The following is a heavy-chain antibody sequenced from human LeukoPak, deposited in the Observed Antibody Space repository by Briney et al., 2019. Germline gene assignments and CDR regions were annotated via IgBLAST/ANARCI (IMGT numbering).Heavy chain of an antibody. J-gene: IGHJ4*02. D-gene: IGHD3-22*01. CDR1: GFTYSSYG. CDR3: ARATTYDSSGYYYALDFDY. V-gene: IGHV3-30*02. CDR2: IRYDGSNK. Sequence: GGSLRLSCAASGFTYSSYGMHWVRQGPGKGLEWVAFIRYDGSNKYYADAVKGRFTISRDNSKNTLYLQMNSLRAEDTAVYYCARATTYDSSGYYYALDFDYWGQGTLVTFSS.